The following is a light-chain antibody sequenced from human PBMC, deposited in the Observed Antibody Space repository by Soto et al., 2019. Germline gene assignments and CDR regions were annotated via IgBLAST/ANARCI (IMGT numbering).Light chain of an antibody. CDR1: QSISNW. J-gene: IGKJ2*01. Sequence: DIPMTQSPATLSASVGDSVTITCRASQSISNWLAWYQLKPGKAPKLLIHEASNLQSGVPSTFSGSGSGTDFPLTITSLQPEDFATYYCQQYKSYWTFGQGTRVELK. CDR2: EAS. V-gene: IGKV1-5*03. CDR3: QQYKSYWT.